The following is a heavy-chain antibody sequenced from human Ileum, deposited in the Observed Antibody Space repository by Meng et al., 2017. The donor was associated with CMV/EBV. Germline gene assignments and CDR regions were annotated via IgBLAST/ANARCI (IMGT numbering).Heavy chain of an antibody. Sequence: GESLKISCAASGFTFSSYSMNWVRQAPGKGLEWVSYISSSSSTIYYADSVKGRFTISRDNSKNTLYLQMNSLRAEDTAVYYCAKGGGTTSKGRGVDYWGQGTLVTGAS. CDR2: ISSSSSTI. J-gene: IGHJ4*02. V-gene: IGHV3-48*01. CDR3: AKGGGTTSKGRGVDY. CDR1: GFTFSSYS. D-gene: IGHD1-7*01.